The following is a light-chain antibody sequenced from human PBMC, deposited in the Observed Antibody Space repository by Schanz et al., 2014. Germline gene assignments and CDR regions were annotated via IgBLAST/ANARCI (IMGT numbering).Light chain of an antibody. Sequence: QSALTQPPSASGSPGQSVTISCTGTSSDVGGYNFVSWYQQIPGKAPKLMIYKVTQRPSGVPDRFSGSKSGNTASLTVSGLQADDEADYYCSSYTSSSTLDVVFGGGTKLTVL. CDR2: KVT. J-gene: IGLJ2*01. CDR1: SSDVGGYNF. CDR3: SSYTSSSTLDVV. V-gene: IGLV2-8*01.